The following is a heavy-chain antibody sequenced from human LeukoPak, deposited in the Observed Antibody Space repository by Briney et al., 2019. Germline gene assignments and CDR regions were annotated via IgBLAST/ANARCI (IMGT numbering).Heavy chain of an antibody. CDR3: ARVRDGMDV. J-gene: IGHJ6*02. CDR2: IYHSGST. V-gene: IGHV4-34*01. Sequence: SETLSLTCAVYGGSFSGYYWSWIRQPPGKGLEWIGEIYHSGSTNYNPSLKSRVTISVDKSKNQFSLKLSSVTAADTAVYYCARVRDGMDVWGQGTTVTVSS. CDR1: GGSFSGYY.